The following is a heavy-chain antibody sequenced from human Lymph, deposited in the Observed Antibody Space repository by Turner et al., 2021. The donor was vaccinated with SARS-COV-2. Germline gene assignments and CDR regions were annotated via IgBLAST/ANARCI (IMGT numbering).Heavy chain of an antibody. D-gene: IGHD2-15*01. CDR3: ARDRGGYGAYYYGMDV. CDR2: ISISSSTI. CDR1: VFIFSSYS. V-gene: IGHV3-48*02. Sequence: VQMVESGGGLVQPGGSLSLSCACSVFIFSSYSMNWVRQGPGKGLEWVSYISISSSTIYYADSVKGRFTISRDNAKNSLYLQMNSLRDEDTAVYSCARDRGGYGAYYYGMDVWGQGTTVTVSS. J-gene: IGHJ6*02.